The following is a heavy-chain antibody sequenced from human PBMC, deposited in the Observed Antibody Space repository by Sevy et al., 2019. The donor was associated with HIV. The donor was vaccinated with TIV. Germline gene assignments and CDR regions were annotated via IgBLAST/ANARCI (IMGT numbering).Heavy chain of an antibody. J-gene: IGHJ3*02. CDR3: ASYSGSYHDAFDI. D-gene: IGHD1-26*01. CDR2: ISSSGSTI. CDR1: GFTFSDYY. V-gene: IGHV3-11*01. Sequence: GGSLRLSCAASGFTFSDYYMSWIRQAPGKGLEWVSYISSSGSTIYYADSVKGRFTISRDNPKNSLYLQMNSLRAEDTAVYYCASYSGSYHDAFDIWGQGTMVTVSS.